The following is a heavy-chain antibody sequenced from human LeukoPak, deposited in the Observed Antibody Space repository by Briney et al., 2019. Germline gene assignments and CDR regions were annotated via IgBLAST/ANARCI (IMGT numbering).Heavy chain of an antibody. J-gene: IGHJ4*02. CDR2: IYTSGST. CDR1: GGSISSYY. Sequence: SETLSLTCTVSGGSISSYYWSWIRQPAGKGLEWIGRIYTSGSTHYKPSLTSRVTPSVDTSKTQFSLKLSSGTAADTAVYYCARDHSSGWYGGTFDYWGQGTLVTVSS. V-gene: IGHV4-4*07. CDR3: ARDHSSGWYGGTFDY. D-gene: IGHD6-19*01.